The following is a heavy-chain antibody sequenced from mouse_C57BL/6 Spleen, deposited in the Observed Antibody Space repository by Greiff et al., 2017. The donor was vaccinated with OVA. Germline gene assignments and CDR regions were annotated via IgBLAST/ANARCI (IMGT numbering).Heavy chain of an antibody. D-gene: IGHD1-1*01. J-gene: IGHJ3*01. V-gene: IGHV5-4*01. CDR3: AREYYYGSSYGWFAY. CDR1: GFTFSSYA. Sequence: EVKLMESGGGLVKPGGSLKLSCAASGFTFSSYAMSWVRQTPEKRLEWVATISDGGSYTYYPDNVKGRFTISRDNAKNNLYLQMSHLKSEDTAMYYCAREYYYGSSYGWFAYWGQGTLVTVSA. CDR2: ISDGGSYT.